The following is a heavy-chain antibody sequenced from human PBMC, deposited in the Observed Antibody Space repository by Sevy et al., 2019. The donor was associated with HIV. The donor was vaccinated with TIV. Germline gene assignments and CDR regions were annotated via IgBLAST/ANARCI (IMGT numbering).Heavy chain of an antibody. V-gene: IGHV1-18*01. D-gene: IGHD2-21*01. CDR2: ISAYTGHP. CDR1: GYNFITYG. CDR3: ARAVLQGAVNVIPAYGMDV. J-gene: IGHJ6*02. Sequence: ATVRVSCKTSGYNFITYGISWVRQAPGQGLEWMGWISAYTGHPTYAQRLQDRVTMTTDTSTSTSWMELRSLRSDDTAVYYCARAVLQGAVNVIPAYGMDVWGQGTTVTVSS.